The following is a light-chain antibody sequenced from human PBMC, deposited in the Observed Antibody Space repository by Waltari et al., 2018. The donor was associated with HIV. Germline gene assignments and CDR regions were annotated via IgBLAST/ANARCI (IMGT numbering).Light chain of an antibody. CDR3: QYFTSTPTYT. CDR1: QTVNNNF. J-gene: IGKJ2*01. CDR2: GAS. V-gene: IGKV3-20*01. Sequence: EVLLTQSPRTLSLSPGERVSLSCRANQTVNNNFLTWYQQKPGQAPRLLIYGASNRATDIPDRFSGFGSGTDFTLFISTLDPEDSALYFCQYFTSTPTYTFGQGTKLEIK.